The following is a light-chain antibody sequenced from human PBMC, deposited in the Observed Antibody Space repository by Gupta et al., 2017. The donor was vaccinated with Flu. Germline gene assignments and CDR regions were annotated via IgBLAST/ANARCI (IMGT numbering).Light chain of an antibody. CDR2: DAS. J-gene: IGKJ2*01. CDR3: QQRSNWQYT. CDR1: QSVSSY. V-gene: IGKV3-11*01. Sequence: IVFTQSPATLSLSPGERATLSCRASQSVSSYLAWYQQKPGQAPRLLIYDASNRATGIPARFSGSGSGTDFTLTISSLEPEDFAVYYCQQRSNWQYTFGQGTKLEIK.